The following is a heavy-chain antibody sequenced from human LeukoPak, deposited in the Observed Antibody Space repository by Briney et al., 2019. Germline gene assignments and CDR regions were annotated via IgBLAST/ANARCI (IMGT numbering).Heavy chain of an antibody. CDR3: ARVRYCSSTTCRGAFDI. V-gene: IGHV3-72*01. J-gene: IGHJ3*02. CDR2: TRNKANSYTT. CDR1: GFTFSDHY. Sequence: GGSLRLSCAASGFTFSDHYMDWIRQAPGKGLEWVGRTRNKANSYTTEYAASVKGRFTISRADSENSLYLQMNSLKTEDTAVYFCARVRYCSSTTCRGAFDIWGQGTMVTVSS. D-gene: IGHD2-2*01.